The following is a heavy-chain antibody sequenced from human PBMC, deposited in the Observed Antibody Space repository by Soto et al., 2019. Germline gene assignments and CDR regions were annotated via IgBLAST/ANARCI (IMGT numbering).Heavy chain of an antibody. Sequence: GASVKLTCKASGYTFTSYYLHWLRQAPGQGLEWMGIINPSDGDTRYAQKFQGRVTMTRDTSTSTLYMELSSLRSEDTAVYYCARDRTVTTGTTISWYFDLWGRGTLVTVSS. CDR2: INPSDGDT. CDR3: ARDRTVTTGTTISWYFDL. CDR1: GYTFTSYY. D-gene: IGHD1-1*01. J-gene: IGHJ2*01. V-gene: IGHV1-46*01.